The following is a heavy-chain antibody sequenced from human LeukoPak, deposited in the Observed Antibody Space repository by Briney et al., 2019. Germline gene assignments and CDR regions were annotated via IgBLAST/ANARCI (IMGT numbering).Heavy chain of an antibody. J-gene: IGHJ4*02. V-gene: IGHV4-39*01. CDR2: IYYSGST. D-gene: IGHD6-19*01. Sequence: SETLSLTCTVSGGSISSSSYHWGWIRQPPGKGLEWIGSIYYSGSTYYNPSLKSRVTISVDTSKNQFSLKLSSVTAADTAVYYCARRDIAVALLDYWGQGTLVTVSS. CDR3: ARRDIAVALLDY. CDR1: GGSISSSSYH.